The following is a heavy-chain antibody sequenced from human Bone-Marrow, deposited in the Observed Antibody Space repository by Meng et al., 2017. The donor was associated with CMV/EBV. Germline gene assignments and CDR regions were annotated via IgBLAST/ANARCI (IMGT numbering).Heavy chain of an antibody. J-gene: IGHJ4*01. Sequence: GEFLKISCTTSGFTFGNYEMNWVRQAPGKGLEWTAYISTSGSTIFYADSVKGRFTNSRDDAKNSLYLQMNSLRAEDMALYYCAKDYGSHGFGELSGPIDIWGQGTMVTVSS. CDR1: GFTFGNYE. D-gene: IGHD3-10*01. CDR2: ISTSGSTI. CDR3: AKDYGSHGFGELSGPIDI. V-gene: IGHV3-48*03.